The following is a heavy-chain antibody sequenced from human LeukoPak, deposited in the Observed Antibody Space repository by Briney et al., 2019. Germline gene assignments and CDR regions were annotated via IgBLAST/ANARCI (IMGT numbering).Heavy chain of an antibody. CDR2: ISGSGGST. J-gene: IGHJ4*02. D-gene: IGHD3-22*01. Sequence: GGSLRLSCAASGFTFSSYAMSWVRQAPGKGLEWVSAISGSGGSTYYADSVKGRFTISRDNSKNTLYLQMNSLRAEDTPVYYCARPRDGSGYYFDYWGQGTLVTVSS. CDR1: GFTFSSYA. CDR3: ARPRDGSGYYFDY. V-gene: IGHV3-23*01.